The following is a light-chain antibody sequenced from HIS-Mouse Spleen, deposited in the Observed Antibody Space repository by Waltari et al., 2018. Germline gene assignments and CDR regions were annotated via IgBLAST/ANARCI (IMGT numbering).Light chain of an antibody. J-gene: IGLJ1*01. CDR2: SNN. V-gene: IGLV1-44*01. CDR1: SSNIGSNT. Sequence: QSVLTQPPSASGTPGQRVTISCSGSSSNIGSNTVHWYQQLPGTAHKLLIYSNNRRPSVVPDRFSGSKAGTSASLAISGLQSEDEADYYCAAWDDSLNGNYVFGTGTKVTVL. CDR3: AAWDDSLNGNYV.